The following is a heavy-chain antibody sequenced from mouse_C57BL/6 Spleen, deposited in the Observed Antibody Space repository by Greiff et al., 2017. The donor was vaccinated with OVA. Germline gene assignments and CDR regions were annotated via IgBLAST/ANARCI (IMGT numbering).Heavy chain of an antibody. J-gene: IGHJ2*01. D-gene: IGHD2-4*01. CDR1: GYTFTSYW. CDR3: ARSSYDYDEGYYFDY. V-gene: IGHV1-53*01. Sequence: QVQLQQPGTELVKPGASVKLSCKASGYTFTSYWMHWVKQRPGQGLEWIGNINPSNGGTNYNEKFKSKATLTVDKSSSTAYMQLSSLTSDDSAVYYCARSSYDYDEGYYFDYWGQGTTLTVSS. CDR2: INPSNGGT.